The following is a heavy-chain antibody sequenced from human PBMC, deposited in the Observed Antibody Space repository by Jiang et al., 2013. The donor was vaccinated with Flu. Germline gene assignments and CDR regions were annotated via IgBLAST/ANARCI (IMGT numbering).Heavy chain of an antibody. CDR2: TYYRSKWYN. CDR3: ARGGENWGSRWYFDL. D-gene: IGHD7-27*01. J-gene: IGHJ2*01. CDR1: GDSVSSNSAA. Sequence: QTLSLTCAISGDSVSSNSAAWNWIRQSPSRGLEWLGRTYYRSKWYNDYAESVKSRITIKTDTSKNLISLQLNSVTPEDTAVYSCARGGENWGSRWYFDLWGLAPWSLSPQ. V-gene: IGHV6-1*01.